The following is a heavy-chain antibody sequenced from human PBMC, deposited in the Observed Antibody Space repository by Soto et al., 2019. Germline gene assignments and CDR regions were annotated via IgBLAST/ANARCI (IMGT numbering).Heavy chain of an antibody. Sequence: GGSLRLSCAASGFTFSSYAMHWVRQAPGKGLEYVSAISSNGGSTYYANSVKGRFTISRDNSKNTLYLQMSSLRAEDTAVYYCAHDVGHCRGRTYYSFDYWGQGTLVTVSS. V-gene: IGHV3-64*01. J-gene: IGHJ4*02. D-gene: IGHD2-15*01. CDR2: ISSNGGST. CDR3: AHDVGHCRGRTYYSFDY. CDR1: GFTFSSYA.